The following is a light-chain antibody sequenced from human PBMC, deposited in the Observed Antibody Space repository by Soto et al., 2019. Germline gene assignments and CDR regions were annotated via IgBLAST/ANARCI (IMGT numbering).Light chain of an antibody. CDR3: LQHDTYPYT. CDR1: QGINNL. Sequence: DIQMTPPPSSLSASVGDIVTITCRARQGINNLLGWYQQGPGKAPKRLIYAASNLEGGVPPRFSCSGSGTEFTLTISSLHPEDFPTYYCLQHDTYPYTFGPGTKVYVK. J-gene: IGKJ3*01. CDR2: AAS. V-gene: IGKV1-17*01.